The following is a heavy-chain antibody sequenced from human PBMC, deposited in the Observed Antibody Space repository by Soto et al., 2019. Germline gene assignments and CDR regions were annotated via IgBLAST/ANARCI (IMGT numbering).Heavy chain of an antibody. J-gene: IGHJ4*02. CDR1: GYTFASYA. V-gene: IGHV1-18*01. Sequence: QVQLGQSEAEVKKPGASVKVSCKASGYTFASYAISWMRQAPGQGLEWMGWISAYNGNTNYAQKLQGRVTMTTDTSMSTAYMELRSLRSDDTAVYYYARDPPPPDYWGQGTLVTVSS. CDR3: ARDPPPPDY. CDR2: ISAYNGNT.